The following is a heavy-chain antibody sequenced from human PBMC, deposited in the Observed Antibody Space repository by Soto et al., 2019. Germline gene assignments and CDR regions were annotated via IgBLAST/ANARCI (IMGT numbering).Heavy chain of an antibody. CDR2: LNQNGREK. Sequence: EMHLVESGGGLVQPGGSLRLSCAASGFPFSIHWMNWVRQAPGKGLEWVANLNQNGREKYYGDSVKGRFTISRDNAKNSLSLQMNSLRAEDTAVYYCAGGSYWGQGTLVSVSS. CDR3: AGGSY. J-gene: IGHJ4*02. V-gene: IGHV3-7*01. CDR1: GFPFSIHW. D-gene: IGHD3-10*01.